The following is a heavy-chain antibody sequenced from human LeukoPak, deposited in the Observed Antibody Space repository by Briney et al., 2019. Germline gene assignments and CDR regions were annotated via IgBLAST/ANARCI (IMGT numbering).Heavy chain of an antibody. CDR3: ARVLLRAGRGYSYGLD. Sequence: ASVKVSCKASGYTFTSYGISWVRQAPGQGPEWMGWISAYNGNTNYAQKLQGRVTMTTDTSTSTAYMELRSLRSDDTAVYYCARVLLRAGRGYSYGLDWGQGTLVTVSS. CDR1: GYTFTSYG. J-gene: IGHJ4*02. CDR2: ISAYNGNT. D-gene: IGHD5-18*01. V-gene: IGHV1-18*01.